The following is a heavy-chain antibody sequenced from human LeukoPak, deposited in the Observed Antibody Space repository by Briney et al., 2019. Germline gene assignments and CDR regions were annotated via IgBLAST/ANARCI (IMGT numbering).Heavy chain of an antibody. V-gene: IGHV4-59*08. D-gene: IGHD6-19*01. CDR1: GGSIRSYY. CDR3: ASANRRYSSGWFS. J-gene: IGHJ4*02. Sequence: SETLSLTCTVSGGSIRSYYWSWIRQPPGKGLEWIGYIYYSGSPIYSPSLKSRVTISVDMSKKQVSLKLSSVTAADTAVYYCASANRRYSSGWFSWGQGTLVTVSS. CDR2: IYYSGSP.